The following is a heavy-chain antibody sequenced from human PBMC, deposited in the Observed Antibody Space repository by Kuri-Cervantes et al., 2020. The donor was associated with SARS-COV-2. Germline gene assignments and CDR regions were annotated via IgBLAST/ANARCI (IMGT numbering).Heavy chain of an antibody. CDR2: LDTSGST. D-gene: IGHD5-24*01. CDR1: GYSISSGYY. CDR3: GKVSWLQLWRRYSDS. V-gene: IGHV4-61*09. Sequence: SCAVSGYSISSGYYWAWIRQPAGKGLEWIGHLDTSGSTTYNPSLRGRVAISLDPSNNQVSLSLTSTTAADTAVYYCGKVSWLQLWRRYSDSWGQGTLVTVSS. J-gene: IGHJ4*02.